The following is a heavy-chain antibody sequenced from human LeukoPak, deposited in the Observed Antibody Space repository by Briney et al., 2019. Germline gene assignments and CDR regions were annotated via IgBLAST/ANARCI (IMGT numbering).Heavy chain of an antibody. CDR2: IYYSGST. Sequence: SETLSLTCTVSGGSISSYYWSWIRQPPGKGLEWMGYIYYSGSTNYNPSLKSRVTISVDTSKNQFSLKLSSVTAADTAVYYCARDVGFALDYWGQGTLVTVSS. CDR1: GGSISSYY. J-gene: IGHJ4*02. CDR3: ARDVGFALDY. V-gene: IGHV4-59*01. D-gene: IGHD1-26*01.